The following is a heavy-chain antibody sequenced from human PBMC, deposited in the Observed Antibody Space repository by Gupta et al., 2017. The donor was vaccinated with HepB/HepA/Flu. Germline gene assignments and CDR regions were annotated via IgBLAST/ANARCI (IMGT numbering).Heavy chain of an antibody. V-gene: IGHV3-21*01. CDR1: GFTFSAYT. Sequence: QLVESGGGLVKPGGSLRLSCAAPGFTFSAYTMNWGRQAPGKGLEWVSAISSGSAYIYYSDSVKGRFTVSRDNAKDLVYLQMNSLRAEDTAVYYCTRDPEYCGSGACYSDAFDIWGQGTTLIVS. D-gene: IGHD2-15*01. CDR2: ISSGSAYI. CDR3: TRDPEYCGSGACYSDAFDI. J-gene: IGHJ3*02.